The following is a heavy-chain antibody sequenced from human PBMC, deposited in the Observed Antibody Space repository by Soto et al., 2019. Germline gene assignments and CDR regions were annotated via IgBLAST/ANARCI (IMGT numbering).Heavy chain of an antibody. Sequence: GGSLRLSCAASGFTFSDYYMSWIRQAPGKGLEWISYISSRSTYSDYADSVKGRFTISRDNVKDSLSLQMNSLRAEDTAVYYCTRGTTVTPYPLDHWGQGSLVTVS. CDR3: TRGTTVTPYPLDH. V-gene: IGHV3-11*06. J-gene: IGHJ4*02. D-gene: IGHD4-17*01. CDR1: GFTFSDYY. CDR2: ISSRSTYS.